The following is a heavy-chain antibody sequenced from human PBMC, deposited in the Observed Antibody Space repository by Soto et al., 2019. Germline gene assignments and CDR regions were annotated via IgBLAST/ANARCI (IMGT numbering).Heavy chain of an antibody. CDR2: IKSKTDGGTT. Sequence: EVQLVESGGGLVKPGGSLRLSCAASGFTFSNAWMSWVRQAPGKGLEWVGRIKSKTDGGTTDYAAPVKGRFTISRDDSKNTLYLQMNRLKTEDTAVYYCTTIVVVAATGAVDYWGQGTLVTVSS. J-gene: IGHJ4*02. CDR1: GFTFSNAW. V-gene: IGHV3-15*01. CDR3: TTIVVVAATGAVDY. D-gene: IGHD2-15*01.